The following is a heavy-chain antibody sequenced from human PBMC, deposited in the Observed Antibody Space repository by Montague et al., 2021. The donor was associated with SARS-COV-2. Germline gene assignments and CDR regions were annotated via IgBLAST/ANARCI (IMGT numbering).Heavy chain of an antibody. Sequence: SETLSLTCSVSGGSFDRDNFFWGWIRQPPGKRLEWIGVISNGGRTFDNPSLKSRVTISVHTSRNQLSLNVKSVTAADTAVYYCARHRRYDVVTYYPDFWGQGILVTVSS. CDR1: GGSFDRDNFF. V-gene: IGHV4-39*01. CDR2: ISNGGRT. CDR3: ARHRRYDVVTYYPDF. D-gene: IGHD3-9*01. J-gene: IGHJ4*02.